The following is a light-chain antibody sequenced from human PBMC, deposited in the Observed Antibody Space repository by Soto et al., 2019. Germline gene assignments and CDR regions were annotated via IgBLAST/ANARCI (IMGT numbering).Light chain of an antibody. CDR3: CLFAGSYTSYV. J-gene: IGLJ1*01. CDR2: KVT. Sequence: QSVLTQPASVSGSPGQSITISCTGTSNDINDYNYISWYQHHPGKAPKVIIYKVTNRPSGVSDRFSGSKSGTTASLTISGLQAEDEADYYCCLFAGSYTSYVFGTGTKLTVL. V-gene: IGLV2-14*01. CDR1: SNDINDYNY.